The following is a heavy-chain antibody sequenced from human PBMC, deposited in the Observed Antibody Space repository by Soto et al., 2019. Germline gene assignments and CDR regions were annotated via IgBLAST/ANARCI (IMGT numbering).Heavy chain of an antibody. D-gene: IGHD6-13*01. J-gene: IGHJ4*02. CDR2: IIPIFGTA. Sequence: GASVKVSCKASGGTFSSYAISWVRQAPGQGLEWMGGIIPIFGTANYAQKFQGRVTITADESTSTAYMELSSLRSEDTAVYYCARDTDVAGIAAAGSDYWGQGTLVTVSS. CDR1: GGTFSSYA. V-gene: IGHV1-69*13. CDR3: ARDTDVAGIAAAGSDY.